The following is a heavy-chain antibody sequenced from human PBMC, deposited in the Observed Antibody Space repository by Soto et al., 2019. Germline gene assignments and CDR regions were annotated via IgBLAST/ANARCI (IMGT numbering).Heavy chain of an antibody. V-gene: IGHV4-59*01. CDR2: IYYSGST. D-gene: IGHD3-10*01. CDR1: GGSISSYY. CDR3: ASRGALYGPGSYYPPDAFDI. Sequence: QVQLQESGPGLVKPSETLSLTCTVSGGSISSYYWSWIRQPPGKGLEWIGYIYYSGSTNYNPSLKSRVTISVDTSKNQFSLKLSSVTAAETAVYYCASRGALYGPGSYYPPDAFDIWGQGTMVTVSS. J-gene: IGHJ3*02.